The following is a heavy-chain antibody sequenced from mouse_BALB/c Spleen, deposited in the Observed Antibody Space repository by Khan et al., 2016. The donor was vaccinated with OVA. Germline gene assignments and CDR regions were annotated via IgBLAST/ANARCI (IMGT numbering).Heavy chain of an antibody. J-gene: IGHJ3*01. V-gene: IGHV1-77*01. CDR3: AREWAAWFPD. Sequence: QVQLKESGAELARPGASVKLSCKTSGYTFTDYNINWMRQRTGQGLEWIGEIYPGSDNTFYNEKFRGKATLTADKSSSTAYMQLSSLTSEDSAVYFCAREWAAWFPDWGQGTLVTVSA. CDR1: GYTFTDYN. CDR2: IYPGSDNT.